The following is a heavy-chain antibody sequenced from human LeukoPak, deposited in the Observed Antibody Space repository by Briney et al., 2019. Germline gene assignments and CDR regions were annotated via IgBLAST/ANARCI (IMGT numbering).Heavy chain of an antibody. CDR2: IYYSGST. D-gene: IGHD5-24*01. CDR3: ARLGWLQSYPSDY. V-gene: IGHV4-34*01. J-gene: IGHJ4*02. CDR1: GGSFSGYY. Sequence: PSETLSLTCAVYGGSFSGYYWSWIRQPPGKGLEWIRSIYYSGSTYYNPSLKSRVTISVDTSKNQFSLKLSSVTAADTAVYYCARLGWLQSYPSDYWGQGTLVTVSS.